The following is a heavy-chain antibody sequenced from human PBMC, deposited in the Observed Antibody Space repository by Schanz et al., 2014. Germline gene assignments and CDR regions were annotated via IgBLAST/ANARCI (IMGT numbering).Heavy chain of an antibody. CDR2: ISGSGGST. CDR3: ARDSLRGATGGYGMDV. V-gene: IGHV3-23*04. CDR1: GFTFSTYA. Sequence: EVQLVESGGGFVQPGGSLRLSCAASGFTFSTYAMSWVRQAPGKGLEWVSAISGSGGSTYYADSVKGRFTISRDNSKNTLYLQMNSLRAEDTAVYYCARDSLRGATGGYGMDVWGQGTTVTVSS. D-gene: IGHD2-8*02. J-gene: IGHJ6*02.